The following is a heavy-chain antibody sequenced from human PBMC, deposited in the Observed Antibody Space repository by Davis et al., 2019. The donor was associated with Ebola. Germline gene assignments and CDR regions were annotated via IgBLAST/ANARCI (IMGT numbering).Heavy chain of an antibody. Sequence: PSETLSLTCTVSGGSVSSGSYYWSWIRQPPGKGLEWIGYIYYSGSTNYNPSLKSRVTISVDTSKNQFSLKLSSVTAADTAVYYCARGCYDFWSGSTQGYWFDPWGQGTLVTVSS. CDR1: GGSVSSGSYY. V-gene: IGHV4-61*01. D-gene: IGHD3-3*01. J-gene: IGHJ5*02. CDR3: ARGCYDFWSGSTQGYWFDP. CDR2: IYYSGST.